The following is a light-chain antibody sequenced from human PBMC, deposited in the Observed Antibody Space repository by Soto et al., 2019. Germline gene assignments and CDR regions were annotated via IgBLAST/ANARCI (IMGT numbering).Light chain of an antibody. V-gene: IGKV3-15*01. J-gene: IGKJ5*01. Sequence: EIVMTQSPATLSVSPGERATLSCRASQSVSSNLAWYQQKPGQAPRLLIYGASTRATGIPARFSGSGSGTECTRTISRLQSDDVAVYYCQQYNNGPPITFGQGTRLEMK. CDR2: GAS. CDR1: QSVSSN. CDR3: QQYNNGPPIT.